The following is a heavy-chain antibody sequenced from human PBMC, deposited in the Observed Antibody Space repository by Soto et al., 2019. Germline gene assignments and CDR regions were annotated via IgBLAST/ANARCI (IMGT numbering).Heavy chain of an antibody. J-gene: IGHJ6*03. CDR2: INAGNGNT. CDR3: ARDREYCSGGSCPYYYYYYMDV. CDR1: GYTFTSYA. D-gene: IGHD2-15*01. Sequence: ASVKVSCKASGYTFTSYAMHWVRQAPGQRLEWMGWINAGNGNTKYSQKFQGRVTITRDTSASTAYMELSSLRSEDTAVYYCARDREYCSGGSCPYYYYYYMDVWGKGTTDTVSS. V-gene: IGHV1-3*01.